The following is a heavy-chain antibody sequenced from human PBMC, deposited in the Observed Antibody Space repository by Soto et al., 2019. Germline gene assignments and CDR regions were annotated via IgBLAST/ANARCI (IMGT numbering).Heavy chain of an antibody. CDR1: GYTFTSYE. CDR2: MNPNSGNT. J-gene: IGHJ4*02. CDR3: ARRPLVSVAPDY. Sequence: GASVKVSCKASGYTFTSYEINWVRQATGQGLEWMGWMNPNSGNTGYAQKFQGRVTMTRNTSISTAYMELSSLRSEDTAVYYCARRPLVSVAPDYWAQGTLVTVSS. V-gene: IGHV1-8*01. D-gene: IGHD2-2*01.